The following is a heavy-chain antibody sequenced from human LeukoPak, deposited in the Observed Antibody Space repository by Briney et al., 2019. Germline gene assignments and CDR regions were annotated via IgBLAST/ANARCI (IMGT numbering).Heavy chain of an antibody. CDR1: GYTFTSYG. CDR3: ARDKPNVVTLTHDAFDI. CDR2: ISAYNGNT. V-gene: IGHV1-18*01. Sequence: ASVKVSCKASGYTFTSYGISWVRQAPGQGLEWMGWISAYNGNTNYAQKFQGRVTMTRDTSTSTVYMELSSLRSEDTAVYYCARDKPNVVTLTHDAFDIWGQGTMVTVSS. D-gene: IGHD3-22*01. J-gene: IGHJ3*02.